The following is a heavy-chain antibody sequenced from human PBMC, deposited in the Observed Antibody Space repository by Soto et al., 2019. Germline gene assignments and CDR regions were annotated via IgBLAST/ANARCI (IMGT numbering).Heavy chain of an antibody. Sequence: QVQLVQSGAEVKKPGSSVKVSCKASGGTFSSYAISWVRQAPGQGLEWMGGIIPIFGTANYAQKCQGRVPFTAEESTSTAYMELSSLRSEDTAVYYCAASYSSSSVPYYYYGMDVWGQGTTVTVSS. CDR1: GGTFSSYA. CDR3: AASYSSSSVPYYYYGMDV. CDR2: IIPIFGTA. J-gene: IGHJ6*02. D-gene: IGHD6-6*01. V-gene: IGHV1-69*01.